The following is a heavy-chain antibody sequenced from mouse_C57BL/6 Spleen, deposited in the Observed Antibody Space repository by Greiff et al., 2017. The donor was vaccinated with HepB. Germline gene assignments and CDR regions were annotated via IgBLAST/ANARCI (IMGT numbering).Heavy chain of an antibody. CDR1: GYTFTSYD. J-gene: IGHJ1*03. V-gene: IGHV1-85*01. CDR3: ARGITTVVAGDWYFDV. Sequence: QVHVKQSGPELVKPGASVKLSCKASGYTFTSYDINWVKQRPGQGLEWIGWIYPRDGSTKYNEKFKGKATLTVDTSSSTAYMELHSLTSEDSAVYFCARGITTVVAGDWYFDVWGTGTTVTVSS. CDR2: IYPRDGST. D-gene: IGHD1-1*01.